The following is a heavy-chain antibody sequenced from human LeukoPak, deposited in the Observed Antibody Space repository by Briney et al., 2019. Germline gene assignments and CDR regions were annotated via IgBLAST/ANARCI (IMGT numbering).Heavy chain of an antibody. V-gene: IGHV4-34*01. CDR3: ARERRVGYYFDS. D-gene: IGHD2-8*01. CDR2: INHSGSA. Sequence: SETLSLTCAVYGGSLSGYYWVWIRQPPEKGLEWIGEINHSGSATYNPSLKGRFTISVDTSKNQFSLNLKSVTAADTAVYYCARERRVGYYFDSWGQGTLVTVSS. J-gene: IGHJ4*02. CDR1: GGSLSGYY.